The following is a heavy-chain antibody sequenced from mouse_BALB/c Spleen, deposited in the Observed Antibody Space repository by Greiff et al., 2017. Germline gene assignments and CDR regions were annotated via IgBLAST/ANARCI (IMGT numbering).Heavy chain of an antibody. CDR2: IHYSGST. V-gene: IGHV3-1*02. CDR1: GYSITSGYS. Sequence: EVQLQQSGPDLVKPSQSLSLTCTVTGYSITSGYSWHWIRQFPGNKLEWMGYIHYSGSTNYNPSLKSRISITRDTSKNQFFLQLNSVTTEDTATYYCAREGLYYGSSYVGFAYWGQGTLVTVSA. J-gene: IGHJ3*01. CDR3: AREGLYYGSSYVGFAY. D-gene: IGHD1-1*01.